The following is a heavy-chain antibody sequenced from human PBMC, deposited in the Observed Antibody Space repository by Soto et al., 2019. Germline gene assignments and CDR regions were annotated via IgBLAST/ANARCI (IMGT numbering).Heavy chain of an antibody. CDR1: GYTLTELS. D-gene: IGHD4-17*01. J-gene: IGHJ4*02. V-gene: IGHV1-24*01. CDR2: FDPEDGET. CDR3: AIYLDSLYGDSLGY. Sequence: ASVKVSCKVSGYTLTELSMHWVRQAPGKGLEWMGGFDPEDGETIYAQKFQGRVTMTEDTSTDTAYMELSSLRSEDTAVYYCAIYLDSLYGDSLGYWGQGTLVTVSS.